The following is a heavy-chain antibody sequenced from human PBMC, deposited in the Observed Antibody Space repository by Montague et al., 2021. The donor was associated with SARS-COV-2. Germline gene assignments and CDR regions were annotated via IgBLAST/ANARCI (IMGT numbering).Heavy chain of an antibody. J-gene: IGHJ4*02. V-gene: IGHV6-1*01. CDR3: LQGYYFDS. D-gene: IGHD5-24*01. CDR1: GDSVSSNNAA. CDR2: TYYSSKWYN. Sequence: CAISGDSVSSNNAAWNWIRQSLSKGLEWLGRTYYSSKWYNDYAVTVKSRTTIDADTSKNHFSLQLKSMTPEDTAVYYCLQGYYFDSWGQGTLVTVSS.